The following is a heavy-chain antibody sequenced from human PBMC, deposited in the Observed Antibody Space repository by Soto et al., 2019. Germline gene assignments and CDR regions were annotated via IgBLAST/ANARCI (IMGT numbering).Heavy chain of an antibody. CDR2: INPSGGST. CDR3: ARGRVYAQRLVPVRY. Sequence: QVQLVQSGAEVKKPGASVKVSCKASGYTFTSYYMHWVRQAPGQGLEWMGIINPSGGSTSYAQKFQGRVTMTRDTSTSTVYMGLSSLRSEDTAVYYCARGRVYAQRLVPVRYWGQGTLVTVSS. V-gene: IGHV1-46*03. J-gene: IGHJ4*02. D-gene: IGHD6-13*01. CDR1: GYTFTSYY.